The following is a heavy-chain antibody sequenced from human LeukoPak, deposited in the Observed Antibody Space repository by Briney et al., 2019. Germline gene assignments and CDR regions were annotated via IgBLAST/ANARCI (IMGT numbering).Heavy chain of an antibody. CDR1: GYRFTNYW. D-gene: IGHD6-19*01. V-gene: IGHV5-51*01. CDR3: ARQNSGWEKGTIDY. Sequence: KPGESLKISCKGSGYRFTNYWIGWVRQMPGKGLEWMGIIYPGDSDIRYSPSFQGQVTISADKSISTAYLQWGSLKASDTAMYYCARQNSGWEKGTIDYWGQGTLVAVSS. J-gene: IGHJ4*02. CDR2: IYPGDSDI.